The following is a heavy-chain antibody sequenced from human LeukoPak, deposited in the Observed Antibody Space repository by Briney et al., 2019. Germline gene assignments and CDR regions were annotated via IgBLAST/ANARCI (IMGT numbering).Heavy chain of an antibody. V-gene: IGHV4-59*01. CDR1: GGSISIYY. J-gene: IGHJ4*02. CDR3: VRDRELNY. Sequence: PAETLSLTCTVSGGSISIYYWSWIRQPPGKGLEWLGYTYNSGSTLYNPSLKSRVTMSVDTSRNEFSLRLTSVTAADAAVYYCVRDRELNYWGQGTLVTVSS. CDR2: TYNSGST. D-gene: IGHD3-10*01.